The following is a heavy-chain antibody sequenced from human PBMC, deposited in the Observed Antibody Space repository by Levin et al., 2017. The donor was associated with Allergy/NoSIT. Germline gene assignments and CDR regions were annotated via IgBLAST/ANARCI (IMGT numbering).Heavy chain of an antibody. CDR3: ARDQSKKHYNSGFDDAFDI. CDR1: GYSFTSYY. V-gene: IGHV1-46*01. J-gene: IGHJ3*02. D-gene: IGHD6-19*01. CDR2: INPSAGNP. Sequence: GESLKISCEASGYSFTSYYMHWVRQAPGQGLEWMGIINPSAGNPNYAQKFQGRVTMTRDTSTSTVYMELSSLRSEDTAVYYCARDQSKKHYNSGFDDAFDIWGQGTMVTVSS.